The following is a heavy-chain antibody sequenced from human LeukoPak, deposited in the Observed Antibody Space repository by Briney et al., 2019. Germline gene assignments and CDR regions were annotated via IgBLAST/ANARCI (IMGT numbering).Heavy chain of an antibody. J-gene: IGHJ4*02. CDR3: ARMYSSWYADY. D-gene: IGHD6-13*01. V-gene: IGHV3-11*01. Sequence: PGGSLRLSCRASGFNFNNAFMSWIRQAPGKGLEWVSYISSSGTTIYYADSVKGRFTISRDNAKNSLFLQMNSLRAEDTAVYYCARMYSSWYADYWGQGTLATVSS. CDR1: GFNFNNAF. CDR2: ISSSGTTI.